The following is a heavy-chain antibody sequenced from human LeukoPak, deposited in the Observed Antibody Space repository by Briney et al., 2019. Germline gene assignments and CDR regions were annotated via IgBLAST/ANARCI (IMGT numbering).Heavy chain of an antibody. CDR2: INPSGGST. CDR3: AREGYYYDSSGYSAFNWFDP. J-gene: IGHJ5*02. V-gene: IGHV1-46*01. Sequence: GASVKVSCKASGYTFTSYYMHWVRQAPGQGLEWMGIINPSGGSTSYAQKFQGRVTMTRDTSTSTVYMELSSLRSEDTAVYYCAREGYYYDSSGYSAFNWFDPWGQGTLVTVSS. CDR1: GYTFTSYY. D-gene: IGHD3-22*01.